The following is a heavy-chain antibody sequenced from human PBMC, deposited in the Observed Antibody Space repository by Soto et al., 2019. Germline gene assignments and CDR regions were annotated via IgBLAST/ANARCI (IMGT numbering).Heavy chain of an antibody. CDR3: AREGKRHFARFYYYYGMDV. Sequence: QVQLVQSGAEVKKPGASVKVSCKASGYTFTSYYMHWVRQAPGQGLEWMGISNPSGGSTSYAQKFHGRGTMTRDTSTSTVYMELSSLRSEDTAVYYCAREGKRHFARFYYYYGMDVWGQGTTVTVSS. CDR2: SNPSGGST. D-gene: IGHD3-3*01. V-gene: IGHV1-46*01. J-gene: IGHJ6*02. CDR1: GYTFTSYY.